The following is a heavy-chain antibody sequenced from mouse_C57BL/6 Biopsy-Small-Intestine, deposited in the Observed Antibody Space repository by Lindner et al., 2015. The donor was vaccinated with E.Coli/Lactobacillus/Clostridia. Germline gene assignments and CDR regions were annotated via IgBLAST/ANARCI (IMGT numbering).Heavy chain of an antibody. CDR1: GYSFTGYN. Sequence: VQLQESGAELVKPGASVKISCKASGYSFTGYNMNWVKQSHGESLEWIGNINPFYGNTSYNQKFKGKATLTVDKSLSTAYMQLNSLTSEDSAVYYCARGEEFAYWGQGTLVTVSA. CDR2: INPFYGNT. CDR3: ARGEEFAY. V-gene: IGHV1-39*01. J-gene: IGHJ3*01.